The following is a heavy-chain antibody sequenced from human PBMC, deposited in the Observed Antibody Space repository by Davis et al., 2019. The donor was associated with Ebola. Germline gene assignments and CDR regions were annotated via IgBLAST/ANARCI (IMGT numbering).Heavy chain of an antibody. CDR3: ARDRGMIAAAGTSGY. D-gene: IGHD6-13*01. CDR2: ISAYNGNT. CDR1: RYTFTSYG. V-gene: IGHV1-18*01. Sequence: ASVKVSCQASRYTFTSYGISWVRQAPGQGLEWMGWISAYNGNTNYAQKLQGRVTMTTDTSTSTAYMELRSLRSDDTAVYYCARDRGMIAAAGTSGYWGQGTLVTVSS. J-gene: IGHJ4*02.